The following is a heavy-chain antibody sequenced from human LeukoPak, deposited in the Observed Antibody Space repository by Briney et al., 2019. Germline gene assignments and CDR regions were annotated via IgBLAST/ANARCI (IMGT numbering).Heavy chain of an antibody. D-gene: IGHD1-26*01. CDR1: GGSISSSNR. J-gene: IGHJ4*02. V-gene: IGHV4-4*02. CDR3: ARGLSGSYYAY. CDR2: TYDSGST. Sequence: SETLSLTCAVSGGSISSSNRWSWVRQPPGKGLEWIGETYDSGSTNYNPSLKSRVTISVDKSKNPFSLKLSSVTAADTAVYYCARGLSGSYYAYWGQGTLVTVSS.